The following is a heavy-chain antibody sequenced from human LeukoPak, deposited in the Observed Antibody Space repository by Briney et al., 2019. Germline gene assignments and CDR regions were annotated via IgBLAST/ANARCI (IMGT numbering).Heavy chain of an antibody. D-gene: IGHD3-3*01. J-gene: IGHJ4*02. Sequence: PSETLPLTCTVSGGSISSSSYYWGWIRQPPGKGLEWIGSIYYSGSTYYNPSLKSRVTISVDTSKNQFSLKLSSVTAADTAVYYCARRYYDFWSGCYYFDYWGQGTLVTVSS. CDR3: ARRYYDFWSGCYYFDY. V-gene: IGHV4-39*01. CDR1: GGSISSSSYY. CDR2: IYYSGST.